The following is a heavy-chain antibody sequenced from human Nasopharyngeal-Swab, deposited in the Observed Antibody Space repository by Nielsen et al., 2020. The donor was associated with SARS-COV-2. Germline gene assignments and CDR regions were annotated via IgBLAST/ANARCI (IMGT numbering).Heavy chain of an antibody. D-gene: IGHD2-15*01. CDR3: AKGYCSGGSCPFDY. CDR2: ISGSGGST. J-gene: IGHJ4*02. V-gene: IGHV3-23*01. Sequence: WIRQPPGKGLEWVSAISGSGGSTYYADSVKGRFTISRDNSKNTLYLQMNSLRAEDTAVYYCAKGYCSGGSCPFDYWGQGTPVTVSS.